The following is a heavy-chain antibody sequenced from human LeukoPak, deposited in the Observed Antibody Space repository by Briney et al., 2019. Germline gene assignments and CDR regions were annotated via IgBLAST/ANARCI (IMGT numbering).Heavy chain of an antibody. D-gene: IGHD4-17*01. CDR2: AYYSGTT. CDR3: ARHYGDYVYFDY. CDR1: GGSLTSYY. Sequence: SETLSLTCTVWGGSLTSYYWRWVPQPPGKGLEWIGDAYYSGTTNYNPSLKSRVTISVDESKNQFSLSLSSVTAADTAVYYCARHYGDYVYFDYWGQGTLVTVSS. J-gene: IGHJ4*02. V-gene: IGHV4-59*08.